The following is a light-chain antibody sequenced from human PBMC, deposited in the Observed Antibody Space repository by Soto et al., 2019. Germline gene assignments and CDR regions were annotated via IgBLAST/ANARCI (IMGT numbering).Light chain of an antibody. V-gene: IGLV2-23*03. CDR1: SSDVGSYNL. Sequence: QSALTQPASVSGSPGQSITISCTGTSSDVGSYNLVSWYQQHPGKAPKLMIYEGSKRPSGVSNRFSGSKSGNTPSLTISGLQAEDEADYYCCSNAGSSTFVFGTGTKLTVL. CDR2: EGS. J-gene: IGLJ1*01. CDR3: CSNAGSSTFV.